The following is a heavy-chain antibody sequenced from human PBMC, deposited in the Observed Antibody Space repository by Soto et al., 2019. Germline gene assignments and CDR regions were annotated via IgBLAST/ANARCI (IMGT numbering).Heavy chain of an antibody. J-gene: IGHJ4*02. CDR2: IYHSGTT. CDR1: GDSMRSNNW. V-gene: IGHV4-4*02. CDR3: ARGGYDSSGYYFRLDY. D-gene: IGHD3-22*01. Sequence: QVQLQESGPGLVKPSGTLSLTCAVSGDSMRSNNWWSWVRQPPGKGLEWIGEIYHSGTTNYNPSLKSRVTISVDKSKNQFSLRLNSVTAADTAFYYCARGGYDSSGYYFRLDYWRQGTLVTVSS.